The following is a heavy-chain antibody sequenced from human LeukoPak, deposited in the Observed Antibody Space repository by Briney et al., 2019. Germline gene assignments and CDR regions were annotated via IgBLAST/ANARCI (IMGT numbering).Heavy chain of an antibody. CDR1: GFTFSSYG. Sequence: TGGSLRLSCAASGFTFSSYGMHWVRQAPGEGLEWVAFIRYDGSNKYYADSVKGRFTISRDNSKNTLYLQMNSLRAEDTAVYYCANGPSRVTEQNFGDAFDIWGQGTMVTVSS. J-gene: IGHJ3*02. CDR2: IRYDGSNK. CDR3: ANGPSRVTEQNFGDAFDI. D-gene: IGHD2-21*02. V-gene: IGHV3-30*02.